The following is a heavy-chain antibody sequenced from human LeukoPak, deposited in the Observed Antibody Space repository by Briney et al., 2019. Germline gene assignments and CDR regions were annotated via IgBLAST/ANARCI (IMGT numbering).Heavy chain of an antibody. V-gene: IGHV3-74*01. D-gene: IGHD3-10*01. J-gene: IGHJ3*02. Sequence: GGSLRLSCAASGFTFSSYWMHWGRQAPGKGLVWVSRINSDGSSTSYADSVKGRFTISRDNAKNTLYLQMNSLRAEDTALYYCARVRGYYGSGSYAFDIWGQGTMVTVSS. CDR1: GFTFSSYW. CDR3: ARVRGYYGSGSYAFDI. CDR2: INSDGSST.